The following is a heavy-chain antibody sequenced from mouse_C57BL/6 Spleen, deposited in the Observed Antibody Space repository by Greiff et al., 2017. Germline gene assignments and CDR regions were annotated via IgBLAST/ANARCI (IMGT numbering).Heavy chain of an antibody. CDR3: ARETVDYAMDY. V-gene: IGHV3-1*01. CDR2: ISYSGST. Sequence: EVKLQESGPGMVKPSQSLSLTCTVTGYSITSGYDWHWIRHFPGNKLEWMGYISYSGSTNYNPSLKSRISITHDTSKNHFFLKLNSVTTEDTATYYCARETVDYAMDYWGQGTSVTVSS. CDR1: GYSITSGYD. D-gene: IGHD1-1*01. J-gene: IGHJ4*01.